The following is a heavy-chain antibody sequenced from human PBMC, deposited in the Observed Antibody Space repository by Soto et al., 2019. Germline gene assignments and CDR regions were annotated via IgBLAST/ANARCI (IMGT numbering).Heavy chain of an antibody. CDR3: ARDNYCTNGVCSWFDP. CDR1: GGSISSGGYY. Sequence: PSETLSLTCTVSGGSISSGGYYWSWIRQPPGKGLEWIGYIYYSGSTNYNPSLKSRVTISVDTSKNQFSLKLSSVTAADTAVYYCARDNYCTNGVCSWFDPWGQGTLVTVSS. J-gene: IGHJ5*02. V-gene: IGHV4-61*08. CDR2: IYYSGST. D-gene: IGHD2-8*01.